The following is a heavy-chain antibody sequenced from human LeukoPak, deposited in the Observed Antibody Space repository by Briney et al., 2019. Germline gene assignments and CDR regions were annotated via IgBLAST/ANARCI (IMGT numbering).Heavy chain of an antibody. V-gene: IGHV3-23*01. CDR2: ISGSGGST. Sequence: PGGSLRLSCAASGFTFSSYAMSWVRQAPGKGLEWVSAISGSGGSTYYADSVKDRFTISRDNSKNTLYLQMNSLRAEDTAVYYCAKALGHLLGYCSGGSCYYNYYYYGMDVWGQGTTVTVSS. CDR3: AKALGHLLGYCSGGSCYYNYYYYGMDV. CDR1: GFTFSSYA. D-gene: IGHD2-15*01. J-gene: IGHJ6*02.